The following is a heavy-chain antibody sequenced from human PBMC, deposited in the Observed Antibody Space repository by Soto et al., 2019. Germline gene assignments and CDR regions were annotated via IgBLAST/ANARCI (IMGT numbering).Heavy chain of an antibody. V-gene: IGHV2-5*02. CDR2: IYWDADK. CDR1: GFSLSTSGAA. Sequence: QINLIESGPTLVKPTQTLTLTCTFSGFSLSTSGAAVGWVRQPPGRALEWLALIYWDADKRYNASLGNRLTITKDTSMNQVVLTLTNVDTADTATYYCAHRATMTIFGLIIDNGIWFDPWGQGTRVIVSS. D-gene: IGHD3-3*01. J-gene: IGHJ5*02. CDR3: AHRATMTIFGLIIDNGIWFDP.